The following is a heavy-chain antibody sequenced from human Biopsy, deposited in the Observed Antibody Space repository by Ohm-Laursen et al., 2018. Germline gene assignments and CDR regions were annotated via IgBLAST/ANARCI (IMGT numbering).Heavy chain of an antibody. CDR1: GDSISSYY. Sequence: GTLSLTCTVSGDSISSYYWSWIRQPPGKGLEWIGYVYYTGSTDYNPSLQSRDTISVDTSKNHFSLRLRSVTPADTAIYYCARDRGYYSDRTVPGYFDLWGRGTLVTVSS. D-gene: IGHD3-22*01. CDR3: ARDRGYYSDRTVPGYFDL. V-gene: IGHV4-59*01. J-gene: IGHJ2*01. CDR2: VYYTGST.